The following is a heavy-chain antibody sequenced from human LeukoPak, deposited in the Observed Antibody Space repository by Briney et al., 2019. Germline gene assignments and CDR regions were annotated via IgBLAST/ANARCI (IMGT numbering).Heavy chain of an antibody. CDR2: ISGSGDST. J-gene: IGHJ4*02. Sequence: GGSLRLACAASGFTFSSDAISWVRQAPGEGLELVSAISGSGDSTYYADSVKGRFTISRDNSKNTLYLQMNSLRAEDTAVYYCAKTSYSYGFSYFDYWGQGTLVTVSS. CDR3: AKTSYSYGFSYFDY. D-gene: IGHD5-18*01. V-gene: IGHV3-23*01. CDR1: GFTFSSDA.